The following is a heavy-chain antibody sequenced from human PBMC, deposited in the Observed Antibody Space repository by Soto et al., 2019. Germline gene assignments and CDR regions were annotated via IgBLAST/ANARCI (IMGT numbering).Heavy chain of an antibody. D-gene: IGHD2-15*01. CDR3: ARDFCSGGSCSIFDY. J-gene: IGHJ4*02. CDR1: GFTFSDYY. Sequence: GGSLRLSCAASGFTFSDYYMSWIRQAPGKGLEWVSYISSSGSTIYYADSVKGRFTISRDNAKNSLYLQMNSLRAEDTAVYYCARDFCSGGSCSIFDYWGQGTLVTVSS. CDR2: ISSSGSTI. V-gene: IGHV3-11*01.